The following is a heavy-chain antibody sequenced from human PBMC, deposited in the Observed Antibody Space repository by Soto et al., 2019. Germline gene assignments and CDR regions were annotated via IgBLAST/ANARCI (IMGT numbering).Heavy chain of an antibody. CDR1: GFTFSSYA. CDR3: ANDPAASQPYYYGMDV. CDR2: ISGSGGST. Sequence: GGSLRVSCAASGFTFSSYAMSWVRQAPGKGLERVSAISGSGGSTYYADSVKGRFTISRDNSKNTLYLQMNSLRAEDTAVYYCANDPAASQPYYYGMDVWGQGTTVTVSS. J-gene: IGHJ6*02. D-gene: IGHD2-2*01. V-gene: IGHV3-23*01.